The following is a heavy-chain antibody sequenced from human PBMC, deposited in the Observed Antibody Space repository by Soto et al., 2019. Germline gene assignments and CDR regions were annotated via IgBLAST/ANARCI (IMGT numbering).Heavy chain of an antibody. D-gene: IGHD4-17*01. V-gene: IGHV4-59*08. CDR3: ATTPSPYGDYYFYGMDV. CDR2: IYYSGST. Sequence: QVQLQESGPGLVKPSETLSLTCTVSGGSSSSYYWSWIRQPPGKGLEWIGYIYYSGSTKYNPSLKSRVTISAERSKNQFSLTLSSATAADTAVYYCATTPSPYGDYYFYGMDVWGQGTTVTVSS. J-gene: IGHJ6*02. CDR1: GGSSSSYY.